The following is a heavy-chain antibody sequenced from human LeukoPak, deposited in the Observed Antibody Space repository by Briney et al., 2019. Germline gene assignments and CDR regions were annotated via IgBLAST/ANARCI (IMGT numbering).Heavy chain of an antibody. CDR2: IYYGGST. Sequence: KASETLSLTCTVSGGSISSSSYYWGWIRQPPGKGLEWIGSIYYGGSTYYNPSLKSRVTISVDTSKNQFSLKLSSVTAADTAVYYCARHSRGEGTPSDYWGQGTLVTVSS. J-gene: IGHJ4*02. D-gene: IGHD3-10*01. V-gene: IGHV4-39*01. CDR3: ARHSRGEGTPSDY. CDR1: GGSISSSSYY.